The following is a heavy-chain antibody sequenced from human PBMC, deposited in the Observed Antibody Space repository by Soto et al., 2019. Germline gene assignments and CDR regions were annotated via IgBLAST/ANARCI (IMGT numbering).Heavy chain of an antibody. CDR1: GNSFTSYW. CDR2: IYPGDSDT. J-gene: IGHJ6*02. D-gene: IGHD3-22*01. Sequence: GESLKISCKGLGNSFTSYWIVWVRQMPGKGLEWMGIIYPGDSDTRYSPSFQGQVTISADKSISTAYLQWSSLKASDTAMYYCARHGRYYDSSGDYYYGMDVWGQGTTVTVSS. V-gene: IGHV5-51*01. CDR3: ARHGRYYDSSGDYYYGMDV.